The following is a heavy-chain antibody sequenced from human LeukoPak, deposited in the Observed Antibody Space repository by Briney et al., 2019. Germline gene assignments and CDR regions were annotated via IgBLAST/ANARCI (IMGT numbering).Heavy chain of an antibody. V-gene: IGHV4-38-2*02. D-gene: IGHD6-13*01. CDR3: ARDHIAAAGTGSYFDY. CDR1: GYSISSGYY. Sequence: SETLSLTCTVSGYSISSGYYWGWIRQPPGKGLEWIGSIYYSGSTYYNPSLKSRVTISVDTSKNQFSLKLSSVTAADAAVYYCARDHIAAAGTGSYFDYWGQGTLVTVSS. CDR2: IYYSGST. J-gene: IGHJ4*02.